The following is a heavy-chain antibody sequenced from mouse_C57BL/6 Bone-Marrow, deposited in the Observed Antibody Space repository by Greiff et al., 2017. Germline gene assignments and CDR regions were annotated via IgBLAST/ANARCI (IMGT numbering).Heavy chain of an antibody. D-gene: IGHD3-3*01. V-gene: IGHV1-7*01. Sequence: QVQLQQSGAELAKPGASVKLSCKASGYTFTSYWMHWVKQRPGQGLEWIGYINPSSGYTKYNQKFKDKATLTADTSSSTDYMQLSSLTYEDSAVYYCASRVAYWGQGTLVTVSA. J-gene: IGHJ3*01. CDR1: GYTFTSYW. CDR3: ASRVAY. CDR2: INPSSGYT.